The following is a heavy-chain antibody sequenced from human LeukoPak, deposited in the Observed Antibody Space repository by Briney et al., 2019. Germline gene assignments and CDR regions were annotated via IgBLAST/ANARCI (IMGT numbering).Heavy chain of an antibody. CDR3: ARDRGTTTIFGVVITH. V-gene: IGHV3-21*01. CDR1: GFTFSSYS. J-gene: IGHJ4*02. D-gene: IGHD3-3*01. CDR2: ISSSSSYI. Sequence: GGSLRLSCAASGFTFSSYSMNWVRQAPGKGLEWVSSISSSSSYIYYADSVKGRFTISRDNAKNSLYLQMNSLRAEDTAVYYCARDRGTTTIFGVVITHWGQGTLVTVSS.